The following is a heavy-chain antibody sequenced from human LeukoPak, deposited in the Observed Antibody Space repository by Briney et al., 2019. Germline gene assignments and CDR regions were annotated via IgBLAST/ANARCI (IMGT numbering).Heavy chain of an antibody. CDR1: GFTFSVYA. Sequence: PGGSLRLSCAASGFTFSVYAMHWVRQAPGKGLEWVAIISYDGSNKYYADSVKGRFTISRDNSKNTVYLQMNSLRAEDTAVYYCARVETSWELLAAFDIWGQGTMLTVSS. CDR2: ISYDGSNK. V-gene: IGHV3-30*04. J-gene: IGHJ3*02. CDR3: ARVETSWELLAAFDI. D-gene: IGHD1-26*01.